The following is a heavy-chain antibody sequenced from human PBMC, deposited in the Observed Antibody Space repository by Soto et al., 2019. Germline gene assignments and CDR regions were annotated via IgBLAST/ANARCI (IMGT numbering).Heavy chain of an antibody. Sequence: EVQLVESGGGLVKPGESLRLSCAASGFTFSNYNINWVRQAPGKGLEWVSSIRSRSIDMYYADSVKGRFTISRDDAKNSLSLQMNDLRAEDTAVYFCVRESYPAKAFDIWGHWTMVTVSS. CDR3: VRESYPAKAFDI. CDR1: GFTFSNYN. CDR2: IRSRSIDM. D-gene: IGHD2-2*01. J-gene: IGHJ3*02. V-gene: IGHV3-21*01.